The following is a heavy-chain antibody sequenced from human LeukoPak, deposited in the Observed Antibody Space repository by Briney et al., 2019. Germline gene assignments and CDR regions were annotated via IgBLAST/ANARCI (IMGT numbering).Heavy chain of an antibody. CDR1: GFTFGDYA. D-gene: IGHD3-9*01. CDR3: TREGSKLRYFDWLLSARTKFDY. J-gene: IGHJ4*02. CDR2: IRSKAYGGTT. Sequence: GGSLRLSCTASGFTFGDYAMSWFRQAPGKGLEWVGFIRSKAYGGTTEYAASVKGRFTISRDDSKSIAYLQMNSLKTEDTAVYYCTREGSKLRYFDWLLSARTKFDYWGQGTLVTVSS. V-gene: IGHV3-49*03.